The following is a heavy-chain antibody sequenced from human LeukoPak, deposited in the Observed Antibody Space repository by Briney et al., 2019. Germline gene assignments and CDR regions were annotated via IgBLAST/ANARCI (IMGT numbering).Heavy chain of an antibody. Sequence: PSQTLSLTCTVSGGSINSGSYYWGWIRQPPGKGLEWIGNIYHDGSTYYNPSLKSRVTISVDTSKNQFSLKLTSVTAADTAVYYCAREGLITIVRGVNFGYWGQGTLVSVSS. CDR2: IYHDGST. J-gene: IGHJ4*02. CDR1: GGSINSGSYY. CDR3: AREGLITIVRGVNFGY. D-gene: IGHD3-10*01. V-gene: IGHV4-39*07.